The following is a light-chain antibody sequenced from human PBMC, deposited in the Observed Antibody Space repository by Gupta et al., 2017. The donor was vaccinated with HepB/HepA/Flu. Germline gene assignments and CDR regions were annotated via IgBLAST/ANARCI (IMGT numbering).Light chain of an antibody. CDR1: SSDVGGYNY. Sequence: QSALTHPASVSGSPGESITLSCAGTSSDVGGYNYVSWYQQHPGKAPKLMIYDVSNRPSGVSNRFSGSKSGNTASLTISGLQAEDEADYYCSSYTSSSTRVFGTGTKVTVL. V-gene: IGLV2-14*03. CDR3: SSYTSSSTRV. CDR2: DVS. J-gene: IGLJ1*01.